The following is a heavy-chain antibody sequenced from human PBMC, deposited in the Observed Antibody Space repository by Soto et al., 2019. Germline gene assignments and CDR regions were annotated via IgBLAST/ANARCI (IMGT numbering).Heavy chain of an antibody. CDR3: ARGGIPASGCYFGGWADP. Sequence: QVQLQESCPGLVKPSQTLSLTCSVSGGSISSGAYYWTWIRQHPGKGLEWIGFIYYPGSTDYNPSRKPRVMVSVDTSRYAFPQKLCSVTAASAAVYSCARGGIPASGCYFGGWADPWGKGTLVTVSS. CDR2: IYYPGST. CDR1: GGSISSGAYY. J-gene: IGHJ5*02. D-gene: IGHD6-19*01. V-gene: IGHV4-31*03.